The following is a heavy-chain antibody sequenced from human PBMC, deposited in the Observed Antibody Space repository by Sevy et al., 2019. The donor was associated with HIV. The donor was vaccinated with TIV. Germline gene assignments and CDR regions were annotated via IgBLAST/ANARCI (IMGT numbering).Heavy chain of an antibody. V-gene: IGHV3-23*01. CDR3: AKEGNNSPDKIES. Sequence: GGSLRLSCAASGFTFNKFAMSWVRQAPGKGLEWVSAISRKSLGTYYADPVKGRFSISRDDSKNMLYLQMSSLRGDDPAVYYWAKEGNNSPDKIESWGQGTLVPVSS. CDR2: ISRKSLGT. D-gene: IGHD1-1*01. CDR1: GFTFNKFA. J-gene: IGHJ4*02.